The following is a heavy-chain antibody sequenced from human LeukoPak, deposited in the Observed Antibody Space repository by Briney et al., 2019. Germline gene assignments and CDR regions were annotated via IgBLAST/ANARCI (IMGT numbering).Heavy chain of an antibody. CDR3: TLYYNAFDI. J-gene: IGHJ3*02. V-gene: IGHV3-15*01. CDR1: GFSFSNAW. D-gene: IGHD3-10*01. CDR2: IKSKGDGGTT. Sequence: RSGGSLRLSCAASGFSFSNAWKSWVRQAPGKGLEWVGRIKSKGDGGTTDYAAPVKGRFTISRDDSKNTLYLQMNSLKTEDTAVYYCTLYYNAFDIWGQGTMVTVSS.